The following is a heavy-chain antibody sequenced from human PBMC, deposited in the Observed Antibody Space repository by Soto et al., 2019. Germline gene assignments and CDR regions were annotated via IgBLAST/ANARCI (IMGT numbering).Heavy chain of an antibody. CDR3: ARARYGDYVYFDY. D-gene: IGHD4-17*01. CDR1: GGSISSSIYY. CDR2: IYYSGST. Sequence: TSETLSLTCTVSGGSISSSIYYWGWIRQPPGKGLEWIGCIYYSGSTNYNPSLKSRVTTSVDTSKNQFSLKLSSVTAADTAVYYCARARYGDYVYFDYWGQGTLVTVSS. J-gene: IGHJ4*02. V-gene: IGHV4-61*05.